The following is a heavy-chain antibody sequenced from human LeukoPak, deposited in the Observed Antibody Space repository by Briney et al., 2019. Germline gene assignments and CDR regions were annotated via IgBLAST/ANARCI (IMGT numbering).Heavy chain of an antibody. CDR3: ARGPTQVVVLGYYYMDV. V-gene: IGHV1-8*01. Sequence: ASVKVSCKASGYTFTSYDINWVRQAPGQGLEWMGWMNPNSGNTGFAQKFQSRVTMTRNTSISTAYMELSSLRSEDTAVYYCARGPTQVVVLGYYYMDVWGKGTTVTVSS. CDR2: MNPNSGNT. J-gene: IGHJ6*03. D-gene: IGHD2-2*01. CDR1: GYTFTSYD.